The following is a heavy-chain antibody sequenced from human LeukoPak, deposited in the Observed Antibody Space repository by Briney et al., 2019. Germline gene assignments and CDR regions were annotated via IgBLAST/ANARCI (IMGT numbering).Heavy chain of an antibody. J-gene: IGHJ4*02. D-gene: IGHD3-10*01. Sequence: GRSLRLSCAASGFTFSSYGMHWVRQAPGKGLEWVAVISYDGSNKYYADSVKGRFTISRDNSKNTLYLQMNSLRAEDTAVYYCAKDPSWGSGSSYFDYWGQGTLVTVSS. CDR2: ISYDGSNK. CDR3: AKDPSWGSGSSYFDY. V-gene: IGHV3-30*18. CDR1: GFTFSSYG.